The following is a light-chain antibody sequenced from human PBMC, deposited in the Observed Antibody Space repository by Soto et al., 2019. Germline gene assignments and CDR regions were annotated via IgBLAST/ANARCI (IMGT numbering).Light chain of an antibody. J-gene: IGKJ3*01. V-gene: IGKV2-30*02. CDR1: QSLIHSDGNTY. CDR3: MQGRHWPYT. Sequence: DVVVTQSPLSLPVTLGQPASISCRSSQSLIHSDGNTYLHWFKQRPGQSPRRLIYHVSTRDSGVPDRFSGSGSGTDFTLEISTVEAEDVGVYYCMQGRHWPYTFGPGTTVDIK. CDR2: HVS.